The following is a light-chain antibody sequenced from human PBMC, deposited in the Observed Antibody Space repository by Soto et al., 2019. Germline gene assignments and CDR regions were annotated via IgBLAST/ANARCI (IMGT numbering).Light chain of an antibody. J-gene: IGLJ1*01. CDR1: GSDVGGYNY. Sequence: QSVLSHSASVSWSPGHSITISCTGSGSDVGGYNYVSWYQQHPDKAPKLIIFEVNSRPSGVSHRFSGSKSGNTASLTISGLQTEDEADYYCSSYTSTSSLYVFGTGTKVTVL. CDR3: SSYTSTSSLYV. CDR2: EVN. V-gene: IGLV2-14*01.